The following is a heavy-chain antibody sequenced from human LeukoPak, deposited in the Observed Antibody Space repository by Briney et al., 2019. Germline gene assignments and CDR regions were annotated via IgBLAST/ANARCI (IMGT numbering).Heavy chain of an antibody. Sequence: ASVKVSCKASGYTFTTYGITWVRQAPGQGLEWMGRISAYNGNTNYAQNLQGRITMTTDTSTSTAYMELRSLRSDDTAVYYCARAPRAQWLLRGRESDCWGQGTLVTVSS. CDR1: GYTFTTYG. V-gene: IGHV1-18*01. J-gene: IGHJ4*02. CDR3: ARAPRAQWLLRGRESDC. CDR2: ISAYNGNT. D-gene: IGHD6-19*01.